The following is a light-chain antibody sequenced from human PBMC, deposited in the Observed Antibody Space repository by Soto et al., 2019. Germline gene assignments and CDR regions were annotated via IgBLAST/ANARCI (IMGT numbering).Light chain of an antibody. V-gene: IGKV3-15*01. CDR3: QQYIDWPPGT. J-gene: IGKJ1*01. CDR1: QSVSSS. Sequence: EIVVTQSPATPPVSPGERVTLSCRASQSVSSSLAWYQQRPGQAPRLLIYDTSTRAAGISARFSGSGSGTEFTLTISSLQSEDFAVYYCQQYIDWPPGTFGQGTAVEIK. CDR2: DTS.